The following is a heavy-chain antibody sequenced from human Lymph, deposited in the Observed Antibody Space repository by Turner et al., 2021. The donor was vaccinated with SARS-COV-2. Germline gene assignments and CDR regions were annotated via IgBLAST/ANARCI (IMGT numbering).Heavy chain of an antibody. J-gene: IGHJ2*01. CDR2: INHSGST. D-gene: IGHD7-27*01. CDR3: ARVWVRWWYFDL. CDR1: GGSFSGYY. Sequence: QVQLQKWGAGLLKPSATLSLTCAVYGGSFSGYYWSWIRQPPGKGLEWIGEINHSGSTNYNPSLKSRVTISVDTSKKQFSLKLSSVTAADTAVYYCARVWVRWWYFDLWGRGTLVTVSS. V-gene: IGHV4-34*01.